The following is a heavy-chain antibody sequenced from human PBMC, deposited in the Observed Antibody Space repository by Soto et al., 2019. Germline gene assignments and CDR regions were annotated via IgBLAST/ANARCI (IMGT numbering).Heavy chain of an antibody. Sequence: QVRLVQSGAEMKMHGASVKVSCKASGYTFTSNGISWVRQAPGQGIEWMGWISTSKGNTNYAQKLQGRVTMSTDRSTSTAYMELRSLRFDDTAVYYCARDQRRNFDYWGQGTLVTVSS. V-gene: IGHV1-18*01. CDR3: ARDQRRNFDY. CDR2: ISTSKGNT. J-gene: IGHJ4*02. CDR1: GYTFTSNG.